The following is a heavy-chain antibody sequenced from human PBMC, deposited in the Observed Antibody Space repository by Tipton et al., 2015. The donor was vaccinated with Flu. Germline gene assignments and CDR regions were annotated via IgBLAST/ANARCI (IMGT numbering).Heavy chain of an antibody. J-gene: IGHJ3*01. CDR2: ILSDGTRR. CDR1: GFTLSNYA. D-gene: IGHD5-24*01. CDR3: AKNRDEYNLDAFDF. V-gene: IGHV3-30-3*02. Sequence: SLRLSCTTSGFTLSNYAMRWVRQAPGEGLEWVAIILSDGTRRYNTGSVKGRFFISRDSSTNTLFLQVNSLSADDTAVYYCAKNRDEYNLDAFDFWGQGTVVTVSS.